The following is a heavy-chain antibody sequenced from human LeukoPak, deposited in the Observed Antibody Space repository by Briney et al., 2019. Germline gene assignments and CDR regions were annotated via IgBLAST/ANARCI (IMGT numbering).Heavy chain of an antibody. CDR1: GFTVSSNY. CDR2: IYSGGST. J-gene: IGHJ4*02. CDR3: ASSDRDGYNSFDY. Sequence: GGSPRLSCAASGFTVSSNYMSWVRQAPGKGLEWVSVIYSGGSTYYADSVKGRFTISRHNSKNTLYLQMNSLRAVDTAVYYCASSDRDGYNSFDYWGQGTLVTVSS. V-gene: IGHV3-53*04. D-gene: IGHD5-24*01.